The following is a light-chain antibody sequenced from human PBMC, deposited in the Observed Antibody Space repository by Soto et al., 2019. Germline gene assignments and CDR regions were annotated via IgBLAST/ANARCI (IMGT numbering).Light chain of an antibody. Sequence: EIVLTQSPGTLSLSPGERATLSCRASQSISSTFLAWYQHKPGQAPRVLIYGASRSATGITDRFTGSGSGTHFTLTISRLEPEDFALYYCQQYDSSWTFGQGTKVEMK. CDR1: QSISSTF. V-gene: IGKV3-20*01. J-gene: IGKJ1*01. CDR2: GAS. CDR3: QQYDSSWT.